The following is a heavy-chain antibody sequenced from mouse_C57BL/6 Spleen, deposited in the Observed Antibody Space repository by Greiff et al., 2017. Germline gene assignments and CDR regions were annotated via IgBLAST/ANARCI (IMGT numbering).Heavy chain of an antibody. CDR1: GFTFSDYG. CDR3: ARRYDGYYYFDY. CDR2: ISSGSSTI. J-gene: IGHJ2*01. V-gene: IGHV5-17*01. Sequence: EVQLVESGGGLVKPGGSLKLSCAASGFTFSDYGMHWVRQAPEKGLEWVAYISSGSSTIYYADTVKGRFTISSDNAKNTLFLQMTSLRSEDTAMYYCARRYDGYYYFDYWGQGTTLTVSS. D-gene: IGHD2-3*01.